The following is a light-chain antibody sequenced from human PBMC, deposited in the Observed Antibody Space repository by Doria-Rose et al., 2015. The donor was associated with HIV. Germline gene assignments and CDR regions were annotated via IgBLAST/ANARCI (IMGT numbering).Light chain of an antibody. CDR3: NSYTASGHVV. Sequence: SCKGTSSDLSGYNSVSWYQQYPGKAPKVIIYDVIRRPSDVSYRFSASKSGNTASLTISGLQPEDEAYYYCNSYTASGHVVFGGGTKLTVL. J-gene: IGLJ2*01. V-gene: IGLV2-14*03. CDR1: SSDLSGYNS. CDR2: DVI.